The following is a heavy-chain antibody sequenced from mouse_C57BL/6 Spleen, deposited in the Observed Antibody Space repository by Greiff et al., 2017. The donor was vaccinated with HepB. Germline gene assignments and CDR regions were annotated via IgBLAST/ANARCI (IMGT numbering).Heavy chain of an antibody. CDR2: ISYDGSN. D-gene: IGHD2-4*01. V-gene: IGHV3-6*01. CDR3: ARDQGLRRAMDY. CDR1: GSSITSGYY. Sequence: ESGPGLVKPSQSLSLTCSVTGSSITSGYYWNWIRQFPGNKLEWMGYISYDGSNNYNPSLKNRISINRDTSKNQFFLKLNSVTTEDTATYYCARDQGLRRAMDYWGQGTSVTVSS. J-gene: IGHJ4*01.